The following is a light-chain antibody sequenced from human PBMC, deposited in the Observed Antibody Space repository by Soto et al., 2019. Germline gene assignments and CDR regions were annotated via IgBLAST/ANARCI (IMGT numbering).Light chain of an antibody. Sequence: EIVLTQSPCTLSLSPGESATLSCRASQSVGSSYLAWYQQKPGQAPRLLIYGASNRATGIPDRFSGSGSATDFTLTISRLEPEDFALYYCQQYGGSPQTFGQGTKVEIK. CDR2: GAS. V-gene: IGKV3-20*01. J-gene: IGKJ1*01. CDR3: QQYGGSPQT. CDR1: QSVGSSY.